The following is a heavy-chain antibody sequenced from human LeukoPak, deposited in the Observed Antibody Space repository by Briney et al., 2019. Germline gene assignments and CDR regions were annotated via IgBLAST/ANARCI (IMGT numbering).Heavy chain of an antibody. J-gene: IGHJ6*03. CDR1: GGSISGSVYY. CDR2: IYYSGST. CDR3: ARHGGDVTHYYHMDV. Sequence: SETLSLTCAVSGGSISGSVYYWGWIRQPPGKDLEWIGSIYYSGSTYYNPSLKSRLTMSVDTSKNQFSLKLSSVTASDTAVYYCARHGGDVTHYYHMDVWGKGTTVTVSS. D-gene: IGHD2-21*02. V-gene: IGHV4-39*01.